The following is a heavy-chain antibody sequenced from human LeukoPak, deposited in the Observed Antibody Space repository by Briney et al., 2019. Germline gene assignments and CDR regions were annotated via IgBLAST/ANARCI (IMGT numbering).Heavy chain of an antibody. D-gene: IGHD6-13*01. J-gene: IGHJ4*02. CDR1: GYNFISYW. CDR3: ARKANGMAAPFDS. Sequence: GESLKISCEASGYNFISYWINWVRQKPGKGLEWMGIIYPGDSDTRYGPSFQGHVTISADRSANTAYLQWSRLEASDTAKYFCARKANGMAAPFDSWAQGTLVTVSS. V-gene: IGHV5-51*01. CDR2: IYPGDSDT.